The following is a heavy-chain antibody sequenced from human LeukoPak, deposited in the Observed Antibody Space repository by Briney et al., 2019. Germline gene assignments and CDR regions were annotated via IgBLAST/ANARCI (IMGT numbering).Heavy chain of an antibody. D-gene: IGHD4-11*01. Sequence: GGSLRLSCAASGFTFGDYAMSWVRQAPGKGLEWVGFIRSKAYGGTTGYAASVKGRFTISRDDSKSIAYLQMNSLRTEDTAVYYCAREATDYIWYFDLWGRGTLVTVSS. CDR3: AREATDYIWYFDL. CDR2: IRSKAYGGTT. J-gene: IGHJ2*01. V-gene: IGHV3-49*04. CDR1: GFTFGDYA.